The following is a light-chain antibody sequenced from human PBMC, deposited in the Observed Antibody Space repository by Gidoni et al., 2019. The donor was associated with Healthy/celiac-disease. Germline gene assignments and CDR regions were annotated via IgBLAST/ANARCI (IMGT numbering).Light chain of an antibody. CDR3: QQSYSTPPWT. J-gene: IGKJ1*01. CDR1: QSISSY. V-gene: IGKV1-39*01. CDR2: AAS. Sequence: DIQMTHSPSSLSASVGDRVTITCRASQSISSYLNWYQQKPGKAPKLLIYAASSLQSGVPSRFRGSGSGTDFTLTISSLQPEDFATYYCQQSYSTPPWTFXQXTKVEIK.